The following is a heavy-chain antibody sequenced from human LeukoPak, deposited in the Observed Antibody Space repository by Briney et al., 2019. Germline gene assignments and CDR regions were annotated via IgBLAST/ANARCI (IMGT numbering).Heavy chain of an antibody. CDR2: ISSSGSTM. D-gene: IGHD6-13*01. J-gene: IGHJ4*02. Sequence: GGSLRLSCAASGFIFSDYYMNWIRQAPGKGLEWVSYISSSGSTMYYADSVKGRFTISRDNAKNSLYLQMNSLRAGDTAVYYCARGREYYNRGYSSSWYYFDYWGQGTLVTVSS. CDR3: ARGREYYNRGYSSSWYYFDY. V-gene: IGHV3-11*01. CDR1: GFIFSDYY.